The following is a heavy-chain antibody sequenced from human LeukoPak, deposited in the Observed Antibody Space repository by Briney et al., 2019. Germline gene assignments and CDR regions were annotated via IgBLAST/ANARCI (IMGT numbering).Heavy chain of an antibody. CDR2: ISGSGGST. CDR1: GFTFSSYA. J-gene: IGHJ4*02. CDR3: AKPNIVVVVAAFDY. Sequence: PGRSLRLSCAASGFTFSSYAMSSVRQAPGKGLEWVSAISGSGGSTYYADSVKGRFTISRDNSKNTLYLQMNSLRAEDTAVYYCAKPNIVVVVAAFDYWGQGTLVTVSS. V-gene: IGHV3-23*01. D-gene: IGHD2-15*01.